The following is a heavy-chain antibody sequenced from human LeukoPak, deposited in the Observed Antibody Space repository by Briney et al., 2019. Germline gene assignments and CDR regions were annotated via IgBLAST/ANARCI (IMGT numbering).Heavy chain of an antibody. V-gene: IGHV4-31*03. J-gene: IGHJ4*02. CDR3: ARDLDGYMEFDY. D-gene: IGHD5-24*01. Sequence: SETLSLTCTVSGGSISSGGYYWSWIRQHPGKGLEWIGYIYYSGSTYYNPSLKSRVTISVDTSKNQFSLKLSSVTAADTAVYYCARDLDGYMEFDYRGQGTLVTVSS. CDR1: GGSISSGGYY. CDR2: IYYSGST.